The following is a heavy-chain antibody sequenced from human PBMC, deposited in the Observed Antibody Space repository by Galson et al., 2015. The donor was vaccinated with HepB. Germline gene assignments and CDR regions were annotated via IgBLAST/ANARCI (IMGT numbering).Heavy chain of an antibody. Sequence: TLSLTCTVSGGSISSGSYYWRWIRQPAGKGLEWIGRLYTSGGTNYNPSLKSRVTISVDTSKNQFSLKLSSVTAADTAVYYCACHGYGRFLEGLRDGHYFDYWGQGTLVTVSS. CDR2: LYTSGGT. CDR3: ACHGYGRFLEGLRDGHYFDY. CDR1: GGSISSGSYY. V-gene: IGHV4-61*02. D-gene: IGHD3-3*01. J-gene: IGHJ4*02.